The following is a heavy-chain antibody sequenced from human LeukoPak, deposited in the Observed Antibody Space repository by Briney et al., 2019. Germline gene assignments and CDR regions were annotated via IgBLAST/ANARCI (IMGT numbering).Heavy chain of an antibody. CDR2: ITGDGGST. D-gene: IGHD3-10*02. CDR3: AELGITMIGGV. CDR1: GFIFSDYA. Sequence: QPGGSLRLSCAASGFIFSDYAMHWVRQAPGKGLEYVSAITGDGGSTYYATSVKGRFTISRDNSKNALYLQMGSLRAEDVAVYYCAELGITMIGGVWGKGTTVTISS. V-gene: IGHV3-64*01. J-gene: IGHJ6*04.